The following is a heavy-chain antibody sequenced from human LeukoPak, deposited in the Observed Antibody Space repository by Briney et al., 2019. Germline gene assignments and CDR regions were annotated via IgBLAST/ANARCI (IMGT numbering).Heavy chain of an antibody. V-gene: IGHV4-39*01. J-gene: IGHJ4*02. Sequence: SETLSLTCTVSGGSISSSSYYWGWIRQPPGKGLEWIGSIYYSGSTYYNPSLKSRVTISVDTSKNQFSLKLSSVTAADTAVFYCARLPQRSDVLTSYANSFDYWGQGTLVTVSS. CDR2: IYYSGST. D-gene: IGHD3-9*01. CDR1: GGSISSSSYY. CDR3: ARLPQRSDVLTSYANSFDY.